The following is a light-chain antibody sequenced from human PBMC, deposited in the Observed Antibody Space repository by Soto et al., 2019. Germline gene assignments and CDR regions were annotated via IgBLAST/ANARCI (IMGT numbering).Light chain of an antibody. Sequence: EIVLTQSPGTLSLSPGERATLSCRASQSVSSSYLAWYQQKPGQAPRLLIYAASSRATGTPYRFSGGGSGTDFTLTVSRLEPEEFAVYYCQQYGSSWTFGQGTKV. CDR1: QSVSSSY. V-gene: IGKV3-20*01. CDR2: AAS. CDR3: QQYGSSWT. J-gene: IGKJ1*01.